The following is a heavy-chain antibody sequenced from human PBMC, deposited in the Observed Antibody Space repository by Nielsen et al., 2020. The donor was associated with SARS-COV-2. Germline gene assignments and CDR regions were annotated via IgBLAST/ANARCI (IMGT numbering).Heavy chain of an antibody. CDR3: ARGYLRGTPQRNWFDP. Sequence: GESLKISCAASGFTFSDYYMSWIRQAPGKGLEWVSYISSSSSTIYYADSVKGRFTISRDNAKNSLYLQMNSLRAEDTAVYYCARGYLRGTPQRNWFDPWGQGTLVTVSS. D-gene: IGHD1-1*01. J-gene: IGHJ5*02. CDR2: ISSSSSTI. CDR1: GFTFSDYY. V-gene: IGHV3-11*04.